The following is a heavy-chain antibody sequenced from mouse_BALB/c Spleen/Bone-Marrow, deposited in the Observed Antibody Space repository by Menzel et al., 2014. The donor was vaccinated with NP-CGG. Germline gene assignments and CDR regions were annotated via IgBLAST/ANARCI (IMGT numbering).Heavy chain of an antibody. J-gene: IGHJ4*01. CDR2: TWAGGST. Sequence: VQLQQSGPGLVAPSQSLSISCTVSGFSLISYGVHWVRQPPGQGLEWLGATWAGGSTNYNSALMSRLSISKDNSQSQVFLKMNSLQTDATAMYYCARECRGYYGSSGAAMDYWGQGAKVTVSS. D-gene: IGHD1-1*01. CDR1: GFSLISYG. CDR3: ARECRGYYGSSGAAMDY. V-gene: IGHV2-9*02.